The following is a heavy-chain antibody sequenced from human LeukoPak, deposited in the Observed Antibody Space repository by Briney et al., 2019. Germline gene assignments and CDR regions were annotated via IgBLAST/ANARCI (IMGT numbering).Heavy chain of an antibody. Sequence: AGGSLRLSCAHSGFTFSSYSKKCVRPAPGKGREWVSSISSISSYRYYADSVKGRFTISRDNAKNSLYLQMNSLRAEDTAVYYCARDIRGEMATKSDYWGQGTLVTVSS. CDR2: ISSISSYR. V-gene: IGHV3-21*01. J-gene: IGHJ4*02. CDR3: ARDIRGEMATKSDY. CDR1: GFTFSSYS. D-gene: IGHD5-24*01.